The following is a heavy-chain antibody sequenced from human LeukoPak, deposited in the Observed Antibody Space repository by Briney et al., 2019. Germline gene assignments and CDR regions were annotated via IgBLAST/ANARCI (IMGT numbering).Heavy chain of an antibody. V-gene: IGHV3-23*01. CDR2: ISGSGGNT. CDR3: AKAGYRGSSVNYFDY. CDR1: GFTFGSYA. D-gene: IGHD6-6*01. J-gene: IGHJ4*02. Sequence: PGGSLRLSCAPSGFTFGSYAMSWVRQAPGMGLEWLSAISGSGGNTYYADSVKGRFTISRDNSQNTLSLQMNSLRAEDTAVYFCAKAGYRGSSVNYFDYWGQGTLVTVSS.